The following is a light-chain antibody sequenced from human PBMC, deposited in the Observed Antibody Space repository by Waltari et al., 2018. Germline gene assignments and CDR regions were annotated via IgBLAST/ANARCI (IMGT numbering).Light chain of an antibody. CDR2: LNSDGSH. CDR3: QAWGTGTKRE. J-gene: IGLJ2*01. Sequence: QVVLTQSPSASASLGASVKLTCTLSSGHSSYAIAWHKQQPEKGPRYLMKLNSDGSHSRGDGIPDRFSGSSSGAERYLTISRLQSEDEADYFCQAWGTGTKREFGGGTKLTVL. V-gene: IGLV4-69*01. CDR1: SGHSSYA.